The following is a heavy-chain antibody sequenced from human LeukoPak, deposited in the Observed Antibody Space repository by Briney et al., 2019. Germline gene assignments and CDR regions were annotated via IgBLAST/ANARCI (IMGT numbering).Heavy chain of an antibody. D-gene: IGHD3-22*01. Sequence: PSETLSLTCAVYGGSFSGYYWSWLRQPPGKGLEWIGEINHSGSTNYNPSLKSRVTISVDTSKNQFSLKLSSVTAADTAVYFCARGPYSYESSGAFDTWGQGTMVTVSS. V-gene: IGHV4-34*01. J-gene: IGHJ3*02. CDR2: INHSGST. CDR1: GGSFSGYY. CDR3: ARGPYSYESSGAFDT.